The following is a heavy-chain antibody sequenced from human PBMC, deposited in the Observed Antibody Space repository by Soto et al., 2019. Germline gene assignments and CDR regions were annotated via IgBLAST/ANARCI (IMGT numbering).Heavy chain of an antibody. CDR2: ISWNSGSI. CDR1: GFTFDDYA. J-gene: IGHJ4*02. Sequence: GGSLRLSCAASGFTFDDYAMHWVRQAPGKGLEWVSGISWNSGSIGYADSVKGRFTISRDNAKNSLYLQMNSLRAEDTALYYCAKGIIAAAGTAADYWGQGTLVTVSS. CDR3: AKGIIAAAGTAADY. D-gene: IGHD6-13*01. V-gene: IGHV3-9*01.